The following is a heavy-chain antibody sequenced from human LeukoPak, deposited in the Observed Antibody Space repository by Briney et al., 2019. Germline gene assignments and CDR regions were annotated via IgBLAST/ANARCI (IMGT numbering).Heavy chain of an antibody. J-gene: IGHJ4*02. D-gene: IGHD5-24*01. CDR1: GFTLGSYG. Sequence: GGSLRLSCAASGFTLGSYGMNWVRQAPGKGLEWVSFISSSSNTIYYADSVKGRFTSSRDNAKNSLYLQMNSLRAEDTAVYYCARRGDGYNYDDYWGQGTLVTVSS. V-gene: IGHV3-48*01. CDR2: ISSSSNTI. CDR3: ARRGDGYNYDDY.